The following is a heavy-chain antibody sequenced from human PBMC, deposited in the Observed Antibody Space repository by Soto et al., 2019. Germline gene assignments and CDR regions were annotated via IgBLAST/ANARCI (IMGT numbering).Heavy chain of an antibody. J-gene: IGHJ2*01. D-gene: IGHD2-15*01. CDR3: ASPKVAVDALRDRYFAF. V-gene: IGHV3-72*01. CDR1: GFTFSDRF. Sequence: EVQLVESGGGLVQPGGSLRPSCAASGFTFSDRFMDWVRQAPGKGLEWIGRAKSRARGFATQYADSVKGRFTVSRDESTSSFYLQMNTLNAGDTAVYYCASPKVAVDALRDRYFAFWGPGTLVTVSS. CDR2: AKSRARGFAT.